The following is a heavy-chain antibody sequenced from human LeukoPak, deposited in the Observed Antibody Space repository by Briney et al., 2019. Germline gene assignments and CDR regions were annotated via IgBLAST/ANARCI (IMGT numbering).Heavy chain of an antibody. J-gene: IGHJ4*02. CDR1: GFTFSSYG. Sequence: PGRSLRLSCAASGFTFSSYGMHWVRQAPGKGLEWVSLISGDGGSTYYADSVKGRFTISRDNSKNSLYLQMNSLSTEDTALYYCAKGGSGWSYHFDFWGQGTLVTVSS. CDR3: AKGGSGWSYHFDF. CDR2: ISGDGGST. V-gene: IGHV3-43*02. D-gene: IGHD6-19*01.